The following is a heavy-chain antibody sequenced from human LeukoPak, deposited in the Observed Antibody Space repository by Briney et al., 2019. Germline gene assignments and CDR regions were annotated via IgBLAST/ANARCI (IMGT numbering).Heavy chain of an antibody. V-gene: IGHV3-13*01. CDR2: IGTAGDT. CDR1: GFTLSSYA. J-gene: IGHJ6*02. CDR3: ARELYSSGWYYYYYGMDV. D-gene: IGHD6-19*01. Sequence: GGSLRLSCAASGFTLSSYAMHWVRQPAGKGLEWVSAIGTAGDTYYPGSVKGRFTISRENAKNSLYLQMNSLRAGDTAVYYCARELYSSGWYYYYYGMDVWGQGTTVTVSS.